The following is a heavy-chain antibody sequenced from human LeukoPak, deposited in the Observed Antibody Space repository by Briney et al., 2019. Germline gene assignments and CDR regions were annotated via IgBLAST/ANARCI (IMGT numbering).Heavy chain of an antibody. Sequence: GGSLRLSCKGSGYSFTSYWIGWVRQMPGKGLEWMGIIYPGDSDTRYSPSFQGQVTISADKSISTACLQWSSLKASDTAMYYCAILPNPNWFDPWGQGTLVTVSS. CDR2: IYPGDSDT. J-gene: IGHJ5*02. CDR1: GYSFTSYW. V-gene: IGHV5-51*01. CDR3: AILPNPNWFDP. D-gene: IGHD2-15*01.